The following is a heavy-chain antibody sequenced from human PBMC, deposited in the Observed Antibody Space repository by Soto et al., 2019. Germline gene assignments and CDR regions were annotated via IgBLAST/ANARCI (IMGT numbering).Heavy chain of an antibody. CDR1: AFTVNNFP. CDR3: ARDQGCSSTSCYVFYNWFEP. D-gene: IGHD2-2*01. J-gene: IGHJ5*02. Sequence: VWALRLSCVSSAFTVNNFPMHCVRRSPGKGLQWLASITTTSTYKYYADSVKGRFSISRDNAKNTLYLQMKSLRAEDTAVYYCARDQGCSSTSCYVFYNWFEPWAQGTLVSVS. CDR2: ITTTSTYK. V-gene: IGHV3-21*01.